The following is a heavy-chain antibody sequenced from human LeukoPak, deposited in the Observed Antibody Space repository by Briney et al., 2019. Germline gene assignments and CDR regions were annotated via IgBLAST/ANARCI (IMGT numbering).Heavy chain of an antibody. CDR3: STSKEGYCSSSSCYTDY. J-gene: IGHJ4*02. Sequence: PGGSPRLSCAASGFTFSSARMSWVRQAPGKGLEWVGHIKSKSDGGTTDYAAPVKGRFTISRDDSKNTLYLQMNSPKTEDTAVYYCSTSKEGYCSSSSCYTDYWGQGTLVTVSS. D-gene: IGHD2-2*02. V-gene: IGHV3-15*01. CDR2: IKSKSDGGTT. CDR1: GFTFSSAR.